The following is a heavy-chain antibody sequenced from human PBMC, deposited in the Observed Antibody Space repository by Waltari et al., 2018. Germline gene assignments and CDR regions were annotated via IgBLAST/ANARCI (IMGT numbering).Heavy chain of an antibody. Sequence: QVQLQESGPGLVTPSQTLSPTCPVPGGSISSRWYYGTWIRQHPGKGREWIGYIYYIGDTNNNPSLDSRVTISADTPKNQFSLKLTSVTAADTAVYYCARGGGSRVLDYWGRGTLVSVSS. CDR1: GGSISSRWYY. D-gene: IGHD3-16*01. J-gene: IGHJ4*02. CDR3: ARGGGSRVLDY. CDR2: IYYIGDT. V-gene: IGHV4-31*03.